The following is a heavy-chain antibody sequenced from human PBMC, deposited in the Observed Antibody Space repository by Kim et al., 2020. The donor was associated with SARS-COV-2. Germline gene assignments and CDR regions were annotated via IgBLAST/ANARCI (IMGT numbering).Heavy chain of an antibody. CDR1: GGSISSGGYY. Sequence: SETLSLTCTVSGGSISSGGYYWSWIRQHPGKGLEWIGYIYYSGSTYYNPSLKSRVTISVDTSKNQFSLKLSSVTAADTAVYYCARGVGWAMDASYYGMDVWGQGTTVTVSS. J-gene: IGHJ6*02. V-gene: IGHV4-31*03. CDR3: ARGVGWAMDASYYGMDV. D-gene: IGHD1-26*01. CDR2: IYYSGST.